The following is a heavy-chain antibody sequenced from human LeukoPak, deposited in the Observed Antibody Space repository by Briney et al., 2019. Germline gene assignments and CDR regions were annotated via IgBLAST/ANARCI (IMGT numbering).Heavy chain of an antibody. D-gene: IGHD6-19*01. CDR3: AGSIAVAGNFDY. V-gene: IGHV4-39*07. CDR2: IYYSGST. J-gene: IGHJ4*02. CDR1: GGSISSGGYY. Sequence: SETLSLTCTVSGGSISSGGYYWGWIRQPPGKGLEWIGSIYYSGSTYYNPSLKSRVTISVDTSKNQFSLKLSSVTAADTAVYYCAGSIAVAGNFDYWGQGTLVTVSS.